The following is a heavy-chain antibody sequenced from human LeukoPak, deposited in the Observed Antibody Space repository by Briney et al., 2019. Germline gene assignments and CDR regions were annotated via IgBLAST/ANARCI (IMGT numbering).Heavy chain of an antibody. V-gene: IGHV3-21*01. D-gene: IGHD2-15*01. Sequence: GGSLRLSCAASGFTFSSYSMNWVRQAPGKGLEWVSSISSSSSYIYYADSVKGRFTISRGNAKNTLYLQMNSLRAEDTAVYYCARDRASGGFDYWGQGTLVTVSS. CDR1: GFTFSSYS. CDR2: ISSSSSYI. CDR3: ARDRASGGFDY. J-gene: IGHJ4*02.